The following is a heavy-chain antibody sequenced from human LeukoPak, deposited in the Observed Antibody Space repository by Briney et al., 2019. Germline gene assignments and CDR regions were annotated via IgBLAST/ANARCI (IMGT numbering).Heavy chain of an antibody. V-gene: IGHV3-9*01. Sequence: GGSLRLSCAASGFTFDDYAMHWVRQAPGKGLEWVSGISWNSGSIGYADSVKGRFTISRDNAKNSLYLQMNSLRAEDTALYYCAKDSSNWLNYYFDYWGQGTLVTVSS. D-gene: IGHD6-13*01. CDR1: GFTFDDYA. J-gene: IGHJ4*02. CDR2: ISWNSGSI. CDR3: AKDSSNWLNYYFDY.